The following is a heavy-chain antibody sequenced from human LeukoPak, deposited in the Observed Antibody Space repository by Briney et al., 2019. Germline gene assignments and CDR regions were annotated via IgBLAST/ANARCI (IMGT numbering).Heavy chain of an antibody. CDR3: AGTAEGGYSYGYFYYYYMDV. CDR2: IYYSGNT. CDR1: GCSISSYY. D-gene: IGHD5-18*01. J-gene: IGHJ6*03. Sequence: PSETLSLTCTVSGCSISSYYWNWLRQPPGKGLEWIAYIYYSGNTNYNPSLKSRVTISVDTSNNQFSLKLSSVTADDTAVYYCAGTAEGGYSYGYFYYYYMDVWGKGTTVTISS. V-gene: IGHV4-59*01.